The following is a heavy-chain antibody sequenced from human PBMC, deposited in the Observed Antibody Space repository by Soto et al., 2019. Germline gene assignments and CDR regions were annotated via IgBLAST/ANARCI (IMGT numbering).Heavy chain of an antibody. Sequence: QLQLQESGPGLVKPSETLSLTCSVSDDSINSDKYYWGWIRQPPGKGLEWMGSIYYLGNAYYNPPLQPRVTISLDKSKSQFSLKLNSVTAADSAVYFCARLEGLATISYYFDFWGPGALVTVSS. V-gene: IGHV4-39*01. CDR2: IYYLGNA. CDR1: DDSINSDKYY. J-gene: IGHJ4*02. CDR3: ARLEGLATISYYFDF. D-gene: IGHD3-9*01.